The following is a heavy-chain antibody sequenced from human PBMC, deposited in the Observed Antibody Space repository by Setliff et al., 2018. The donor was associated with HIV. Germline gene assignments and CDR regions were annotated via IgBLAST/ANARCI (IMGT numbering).Heavy chain of an antibody. Sequence: GGSLRLSCTTSGFTFSEYAINWVRQAPGKGLEWAGFIRSKNYGETTESAASVKDRFTFSRDDSKSIAYLQVSSLKTEDTAIYYCTTNFYNFWSGYYDYFDFWGQGALVTVSS. CDR3: TTNFYNFWSGYYDYFDF. CDR1: GFTFSEYA. CDR2: IRSKNYGETT. D-gene: IGHD3-3*01. J-gene: IGHJ4*02. V-gene: IGHV3-49*04.